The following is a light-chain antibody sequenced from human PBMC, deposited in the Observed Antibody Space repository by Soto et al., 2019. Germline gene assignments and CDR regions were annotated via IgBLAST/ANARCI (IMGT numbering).Light chain of an antibody. J-gene: IGKJ1*01. Sequence: DIQMTQSPSSLSASVGDRVTITCRASQSISSYLNWYQQKPGKAPKLLIYAASSLQSGVPSRFSGSGSGTDFTLTISRLQPEDVATYCCQQSYSTPWTFGQGTKVEIK. CDR3: QQSYSTPWT. CDR1: QSISSY. V-gene: IGKV1-39*01. CDR2: AAS.